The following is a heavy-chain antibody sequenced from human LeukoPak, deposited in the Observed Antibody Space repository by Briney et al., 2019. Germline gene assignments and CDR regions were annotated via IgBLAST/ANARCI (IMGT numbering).Heavy chain of an antibody. CDR2: ISSSSSYI. D-gene: IGHD3-22*01. V-gene: IGHV3-21*01. CDR1: GFTFSSYS. CDR3: ARVDYYDSSGYYYLQFFDY. J-gene: IGHJ4*02. Sequence: GGSLRPSCAASGFTFSSYSMNWVRQAPGKGLEWVSSISSSSSYIYYADSVKGRFTTSRDNAKNSLYLQMNSLRAEDTAVYYCARVDYYDSSGYYYLQFFDYWGQGTLVTVSS.